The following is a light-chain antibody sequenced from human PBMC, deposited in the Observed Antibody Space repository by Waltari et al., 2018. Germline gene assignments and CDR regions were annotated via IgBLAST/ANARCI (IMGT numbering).Light chain of an antibody. CDR3: QQSYSTPWT. V-gene: IGKV1-39*01. Sequence: DIQMPHSPSSLSASVGDRVTITRRASQSISSYLNWYQQKPGKAPKLRSDAASSLQSGVPSRFSGSGSGTDFTLTISSLQPEDFATYYCQQSYSTPWTFGQGTKVEIK. CDR1: QSISSY. CDR2: AAS. J-gene: IGKJ1*01.